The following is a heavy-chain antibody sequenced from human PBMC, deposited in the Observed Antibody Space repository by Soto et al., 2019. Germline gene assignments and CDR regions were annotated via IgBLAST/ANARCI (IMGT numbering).Heavy chain of an antibody. D-gene: IGHD3-22*01. CDR2: IHNSGTS. CDR3: ARDFYDSVGYTWFDS. Sequence: SYTLSLTCTVSGDTSTSYYWGWIVQAPGKGLEWIGHIHNSGTSTHNPSLNGRVTISIDMSKKQFSLKLTSLTSADTAVYYCARDFYDSVGYTWFDSWSQGTLVTVSS. CDR1: GDTSTSYY. J-gene: IGHJ5*01. V-gene: IGHV4-59*01.